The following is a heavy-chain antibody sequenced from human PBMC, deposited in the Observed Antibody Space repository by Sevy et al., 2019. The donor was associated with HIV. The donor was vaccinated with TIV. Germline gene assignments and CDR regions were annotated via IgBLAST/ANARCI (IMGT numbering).Heavy chain of an antibody. D-gene: IGHD3-10*01. V-gene: IGHV4-34*01. CDR2: INHSGST. CDR3: ARVLYGSGSYYNPTYYYYYMDV. J-gene: IGHJ6*03. Sequence: SETLSLTCAVYGGSFSGYYWSWIRQPPGKGLEWIGEINHSGSTNYNPSLKSRVTISVDTSKNQFSLKLSSVTAADTAVYYCARVLYGSGSYYNPTYYYYYMDVWGKGTTVTVSS. CDR1: GGSFSGYY.